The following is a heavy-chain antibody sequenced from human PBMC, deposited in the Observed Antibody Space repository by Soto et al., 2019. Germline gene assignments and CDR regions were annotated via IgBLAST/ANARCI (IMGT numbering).Heavy chain of an antibody. J-gene: IGHJ4*02. V-gene: IGHV1-3*01. CDR2: TNAGNGNT. CDR1: GYTFTSYA. D-gene: IGHD2-21*02. Sequence: QVQLVQSGAEVKKPGASVKVSCKASGYTFTSYAMHWVRQAPGQRLEWMAWTNAGNGNTKKSQKFRGRVTITRDTAARTAYMALIIVRSADTAVYCCARSIVVVTAADYWGQGTLVTVSS. CDR3: ARSIVVVTAADY.